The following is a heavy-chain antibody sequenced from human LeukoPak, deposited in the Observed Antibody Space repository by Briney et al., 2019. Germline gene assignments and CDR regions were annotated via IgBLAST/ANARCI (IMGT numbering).Heavy chain of an antibody. Sequence: WASVKVSCKASGYTFTGYYMHWLRQAPGQGLEWMGWINPNSGDTNYAQKFQDRVTMTRDTSISTAYIELNFLRSDDTAVFYCARGDYYGSPKVVAAWGQGTLVTVSS. CDR1: GYTFTGYY. CDR2: INPNSGDT. V-gene: IGHV1-2*02. J-gene: IGHJ5*02. CDR3: ARGDYYGSPKVVAA. D-gene: IGHD3-10*01.